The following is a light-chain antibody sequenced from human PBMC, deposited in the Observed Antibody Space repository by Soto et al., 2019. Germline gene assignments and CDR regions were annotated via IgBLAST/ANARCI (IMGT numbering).Light chain of an antibody. Sequence: VFTQSPATLSVSPGDRATLSCRASQSVSRNLAWYQQKPGQAPRLLIYDASSRATGIPDRFSGSGSGTDFTLTISRLEPEDFAVYYCQQYGSSPPWTFGQGTKVDIK. CDR2: DAS. CDR1: QSVSRN. CDR3: QQYGSSPPWT. V-gene: IGKV3-20*01. J-gene: IGKJ1*01.